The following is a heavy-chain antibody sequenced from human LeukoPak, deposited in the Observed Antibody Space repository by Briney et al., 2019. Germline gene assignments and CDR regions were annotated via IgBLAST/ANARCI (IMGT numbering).Heavy chain of an antibody. CDR3: ARERTSGYSYYFDY. CDR2: ISYSGST. D-gene: IGHD3-22*01. Sequence: SETLSLTCTVAGGSISSYYWSWIRQPPGKGLEWIGYISYSGSTNYDPSLKSRVTISVDTSKNQFSLKLSPVTAADTAVYYCARERTSGYSYYFDYWGQGTLVTVSS. J-gene: IGHJ4*02. CDR1: GGSISSYY. V-gene: IGHV4-59*01.